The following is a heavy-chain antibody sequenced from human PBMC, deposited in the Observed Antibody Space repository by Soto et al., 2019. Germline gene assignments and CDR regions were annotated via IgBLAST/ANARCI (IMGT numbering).Heavy chain of an antibody. CDR3: ARASWEPPLYYHYGIDV. D-gene: IGHD1-26*01. CDR1: GYTFTSYD. J-gene: IGHJ6*02. V-gene: IGHV1-8*01. CDR2: MNPNSGNT. Sequence: GASVKVSCKASGYTFTSYDINWVRLATGQGLEWMGWMNPNSGNTGYAQKFQGRVTMTRNTSISTAYMELSSLRSEDTAVYYCARASWEPPLYYHYGIDVCGQGTTVTVS.